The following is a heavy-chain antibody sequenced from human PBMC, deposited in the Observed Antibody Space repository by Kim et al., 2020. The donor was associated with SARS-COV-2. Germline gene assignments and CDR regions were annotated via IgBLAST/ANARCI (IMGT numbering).Heavy chain of an antibody. V-gene: IGHV3-23*01. CDR2: ISASTIST. CDR1: RFTFNNNA. J-gene: IGHJ6*02. D-gene: IGHD3-10*01. CDR3: AKVQYGGLLWVGDDFPLEDYYYGLDV. Sequence: GGSLRLSCAASRFTFNNNAMSWVRQAPGKGLEWVSVISASTISTYYADSVKGRFTISRDHSKSTVYLQMNSLRAEDTAVYYCAKVQYGGLLWVGDDFPLEDYYYGLDVWGQGTTVTVSS.